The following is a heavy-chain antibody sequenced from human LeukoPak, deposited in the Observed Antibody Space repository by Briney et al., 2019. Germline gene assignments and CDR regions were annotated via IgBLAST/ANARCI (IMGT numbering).Heavy chain of an antibody. V-gene: IGHV4-39*07. Sequence: SETLSLTCTVSGGSVSSYYWGWIRQPPGKGLEWIGSIYYSGSTYYNPSLKSRVTISVDTSKNQFSLKLSSVTAADTAVYYCARESRDIVVVLADPPDAFDIWGQGTMVTVSS. CDR2: IYYSGST. CDR1: GGSVSSYY. D-gene: IGHD2-2*01. J-gene: IGHJ3*02. CDR3: ARESRDIVVVLADPPDAFDI.